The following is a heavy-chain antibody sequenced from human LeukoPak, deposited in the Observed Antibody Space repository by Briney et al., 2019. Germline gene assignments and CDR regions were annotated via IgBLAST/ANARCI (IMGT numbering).Heavy chain of an antibody. CDR1: GGSISSYY. Sequence: PSETLSLTCTVSGGSISSYYWSWIRQPPGKGLEWIGYIYYSGSTNYNPSLKSRVTISLDTSKNQFSLKLSSVTAADTAVYYCARDEYDFWSGYFTWGQGILVTVSS. CDR2: IYYSGST. CDR3: ARDEYDFWSGYFT. J-gene: IGHJ5*02. D-gene: IGHD3-3*01. V-gene: IGHV4-59*01.